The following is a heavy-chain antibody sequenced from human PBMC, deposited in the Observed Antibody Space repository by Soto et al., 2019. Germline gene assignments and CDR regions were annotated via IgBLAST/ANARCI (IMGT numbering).Heavy chain of an antibody. CDR2: IYWDDDK. D-gene: IGHD3-10*01. CDR1: GFSLSTSGVG. Sequence: QITLKESGPTLVKPTQTLTLTCTFSGFSLSTSGVGVGWIRQPPGKALEWLALIYWDDDKLYSPSLKSRLTITKDTSKNQVVLTLTKLDTVDTATYYCARGGWTTYYSPFFDYWGQGTLVTVSS. J-gene: IGHJ4*02. CDR3: ARGGWTTYYSPFFDY. V-gene: IGHV2-5*02.